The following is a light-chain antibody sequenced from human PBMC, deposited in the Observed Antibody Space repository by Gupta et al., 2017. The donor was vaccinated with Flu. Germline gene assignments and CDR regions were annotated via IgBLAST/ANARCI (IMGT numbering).Light chain of an antibody. CDR2: DTN. J-gene: IGLJ2*01. V-gene: IGLV7-46*01. CDR1: TGPVTSGQW. Sequence: AVVTQAPSLPVSPGGTVPLTCASSTGPVTSGQWPYWFQQRPGQAHTTLIYDTNIKHSWTPARFSGSLLGGKAALTLSGAQPEDEADYYCWRSYNLVAVFGGGTKLTVL. CDR3: WRSYNLVAV.